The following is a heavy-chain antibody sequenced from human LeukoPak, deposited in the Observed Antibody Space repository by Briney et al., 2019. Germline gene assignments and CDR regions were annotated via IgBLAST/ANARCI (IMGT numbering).Heavy chain of an antibody. D-gene: IGHD3-22*01. CDR3: ARSNYYDSRSWGFDI. J-gene: IGHJ3*02. CDR2: TRYDGSNK. V-gene: IGHV3-30*02. CDR1: GFTFSSYG. Sequence: PGGSLRLSCAASGFTFSSYGMYWVRQAPGKGLEWVAFTRYDGSNKYYADSVKGRFTISRDNSKNTLFLQMNSLRAEDTAVYYCARSNYYDSRSWGFDIWGQGTMVTVSS.